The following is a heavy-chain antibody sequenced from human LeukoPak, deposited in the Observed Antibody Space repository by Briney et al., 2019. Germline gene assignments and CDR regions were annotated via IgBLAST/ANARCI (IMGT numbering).Heavy chain of an antibody. D-gene: IGHD6-13*01. CDR1: GFTFSSYW. J-gene: IGHJ4*02. V-gene: IGHV3-7*03. Sequence: GGSLRLSCAASGFTFSSYWMSWVRQAPGKGLEWVANIKEDGSEKYYVDSVKGRFTISRDNAKNSLYLQMNSLRAEDTAVYYCARDPSRQYSSSWSKLGYFDYWGQGTLVTVSS. CDR3: ARDPSRQYSSSWSKLGYFDY. CDR2: IKEDGSEK.